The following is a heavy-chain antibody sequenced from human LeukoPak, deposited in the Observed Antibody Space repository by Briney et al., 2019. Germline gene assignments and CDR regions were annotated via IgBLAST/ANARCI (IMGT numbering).Heavy chain of an antibody. CDR1: GYTFTCYY. CDR3: AGIRKYCSSTSCFIHYAFDI. Sequence: ASVKVSCKASGYTFTCYYMHWVRQAPGQGLEWMGWINPNSGGTNYAQKFQGRVTMTRDTSISTAYMELSRLRSDDTAVYYCAGIRKYCSSTSCFIHYAFDIWGQGTMVTVSS. CDR2: INPNSGGT. D-gene: IGHD2-2*01. J-gene: IGHJ3*02. V-gene: IGHV1-2*02.